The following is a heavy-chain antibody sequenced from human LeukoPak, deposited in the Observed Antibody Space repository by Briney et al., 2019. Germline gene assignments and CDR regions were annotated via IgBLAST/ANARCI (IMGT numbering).Heavy chain of an antibody. CDR1: GGSISGYY. CDR2: VYTSGST. Sequence: SETLSLTCSVSGGSISGYYWTWIRQPAGKGLEWIGRVYTSGSTHYNPSLKTRLTMSVGTSKNQFSLKLSSVTAADTAVYYCARLITGTTTAFDIWGQGTMVTVSS. V-gene: IGHV4-4*07. D-gene: IGHD1-7*01. J-gene: IGHJ3*02. CDR3: ARLITGTTTAFDI.